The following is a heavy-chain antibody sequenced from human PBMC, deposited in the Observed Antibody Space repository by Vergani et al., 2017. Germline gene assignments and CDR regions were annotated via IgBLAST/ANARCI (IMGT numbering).Heavy chain of an antibody. D-gene: IGHD5-18*01. Sequence: QVQLVESGGGVVQPGRSLRLSCAASGFTFSSYGMHWVRQAPGKGLEWVAVISYDGSNKYYADSVKGRFTISRDNSKNTLYLQMNSLRAEDTAVYYCAKGGRYSYGTDYYYGMDVWDQGTTVTVSS. CDR3: AKGGRYSYGTDYYYGMDV. J-gene: IGHJ6*02. CDR1: GFTFSSYG. V-gene: IGHV3-30*18. CDR2: ISYDGSNK.